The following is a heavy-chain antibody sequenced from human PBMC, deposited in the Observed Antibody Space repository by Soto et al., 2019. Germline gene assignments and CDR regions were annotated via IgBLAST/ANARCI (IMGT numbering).Heavy chain of an antibody. Sequence: QVQLQQWGAGLLKPSETLSLTCAVSGESFSGYWSWIRQPPGKGLEWIGEITHGGVNVYNPSLNSRVSISVDTSNQQLTLGLNSVTAADTAVYYCARHLSGAYHFDDWGQGTLVTVSS. CDR3: ARHLSGAYHFDD. V-gene: IGHV4-34*01. CDR2: ITHGGVN. J-gene: IGHJ4*02. CDR1: GESFSGY. D-gene: IGHD2-8*02.